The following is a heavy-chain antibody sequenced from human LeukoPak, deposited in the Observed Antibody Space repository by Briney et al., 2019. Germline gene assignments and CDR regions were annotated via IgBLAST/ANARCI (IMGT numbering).Heavy chain of an antibody. V-gene: IGHV1-2*02. J-gene: IGHJ4*02. D-gene: IGHD6-19*01. CDR1: GYTFTGYY. CDR3: ARERPGIAVAGTGFAY. CDR2: INPKSGGT. Sequence: ASVKVSCKASGYTFTGYYLHWVRQAPGQGLEWMGWINPKSGGTNYAQKFQGRVTMTRDTSISTAYMELSRLTSDDTAVYYCARERPGIAVAGTGFAYWGQGTLVTVSS.